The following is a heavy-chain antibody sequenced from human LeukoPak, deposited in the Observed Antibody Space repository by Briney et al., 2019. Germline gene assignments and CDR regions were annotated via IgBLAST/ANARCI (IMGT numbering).Heavy chain of an antibody. V-gene: IGHV3-23*01. CDR1: GFIFNNYG. Sequence: GGSLRLSCSASGFIFNNYGLMWVRQAPGKGLEWVSAISNDGGGTTYADFVKGRFTISRDNSKNTLSLQMNSLRPEDTAVYYCAKDLGGKPYYYYGMDVWGQGTTVTVSS. CDR3: AKDLGGKPYYYYGMDV. CDR2: ISNDGGGT. J-gene: IGHJ6*02.